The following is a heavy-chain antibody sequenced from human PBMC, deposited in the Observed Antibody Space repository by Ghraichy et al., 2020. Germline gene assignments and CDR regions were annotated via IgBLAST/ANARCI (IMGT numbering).Heavy chain of an antibody. CDR2: LSSSSSTI. CDR3: ARGVGIASADLDH. CDR1: GFTFTTYS. D-gene: IGHD6-13*01. Sequence: GGSLRLSCAASGFTFTTYSMNWVRQAPGRGLEWVSYLSSSSSTIYYADSVKGRFTISRDNAENSLYLQMNSLRDEDTAVYYCARGVGIASADLDHWGQGTLVTVSS. J-gene: IGHJ4*02. V-gene: IGHV3-48*02.